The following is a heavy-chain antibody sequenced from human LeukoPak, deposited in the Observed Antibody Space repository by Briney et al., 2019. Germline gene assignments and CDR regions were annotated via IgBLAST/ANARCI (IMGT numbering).Heavy chain of an antibody. CDR3: ARETGAFGGVIVSDY. D-gene: IGHD3-16*02. V-gene: IGHV3-11*01. CDR2: ISSSGSTI. Sequence: GGPLRLSVAAPGLPFSDYSMSWIRKPQGKGLDWVPYISSSGSTIYYADSVKGRFTISRDNAKNSLYLQMNSLRAEDTAVYYCARETGAFGGVIVSDYWGQGTLVTVSS. J-gene: IGHJ4*02. CDR1: GLPFSDYS.